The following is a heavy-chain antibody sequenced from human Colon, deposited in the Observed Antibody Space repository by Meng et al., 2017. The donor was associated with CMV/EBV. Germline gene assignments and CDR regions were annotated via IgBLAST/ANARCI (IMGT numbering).Heavy chain of an antibody. CDR1: GFTFGNHA. J-gene: IGHJ4*02. CDR3: ARPSAPQYSDYVLL. D-gene: IGHD4-11*01. V-gene: IGHV3-23*01. CDR2: MSGNGDTW. Sequence: GESLKISCAASGFTFGNHAMNWVRQAPGKGLEWVSVMSGNGDTWYYADSVKGRFIVSRDNPKSTVYLQMNSLKGEDTAVYFCARPSAPQYSDYVLLWGQGTLVTVSS.